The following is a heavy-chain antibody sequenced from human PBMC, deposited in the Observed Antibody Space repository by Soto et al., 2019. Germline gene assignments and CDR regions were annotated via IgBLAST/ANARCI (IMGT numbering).Heavy chain of an antibody. CDR3: ARDRGRREFDY. J-gene: IGHJ4*02. CDR2: ISGSGGST. V-gene: IGHV3-23*01. Sequence: GGSLRLSCAASGFTFSSYAMSWVRQAPGKGLEWVSAISGSGGSTYYADSVKGRFTISRDNSKNSLYLQMNSLRAEDTAVYYCARDRGRREFDYWGQGTLVTVSS. CDR1: GFTFSSYA.